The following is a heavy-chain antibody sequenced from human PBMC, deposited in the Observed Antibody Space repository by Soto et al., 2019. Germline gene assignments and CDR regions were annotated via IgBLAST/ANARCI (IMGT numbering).Heavy chain of an antibody. CDR3: ARDKQWLVRGYYYGMDV. CDR1: GFTFSSYS. D-gene: IGHD6-19*01. V-gene: IGHV3-21*01. CDR2: ISSSSSYI. Sequence: EVQLVESGGGLVKPGGSLRLSCAASGFTFSSYSINWVRQAPGKGLEWVSSISSSSSYIYYADSVKGRFTISRDNAKNSLYLQMNSLRAEDTAVYYCARDKQWLVRGYYYGMDVWGQGTTVTVSS. J-gene: IGHJ6*02.